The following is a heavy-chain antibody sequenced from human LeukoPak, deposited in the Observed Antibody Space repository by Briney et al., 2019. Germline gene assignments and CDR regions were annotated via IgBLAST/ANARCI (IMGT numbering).Heavy chain of an antibody. CDR3: ASGGGWVFFN. Sequence: GGSLRLSCAASRFPFTSHWLSWFRQSPGRGLEWVAHINSDGSEKNYVDSVKGRFTISRDNARNSQFLQMNSLRAEDTAVYYCASGGGWVFFNWGQGTLVTVSS. CDR2: INSDGSEK. J-gene: IGHJ4*02. V-gene: IGHV3-7*01. D-gene: IGHD6-19*01. CDR1: RFPFTSHW.